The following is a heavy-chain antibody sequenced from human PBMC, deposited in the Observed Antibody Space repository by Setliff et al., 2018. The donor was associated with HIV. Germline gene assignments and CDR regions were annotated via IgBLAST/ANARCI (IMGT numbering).Heavy chain of an antibody. J-gene: IGHJ4*02. V-gene: IGHV5-51*03. Sequence: GGSLKISCKGSGYTFPHAWIGWVRQMPGKGLEWMGIIYLSDSDTRYSRSFQGQVTISVDQSITTAYLQWSSLKASDTAMYYCATSPGTYSDSSASYFDYWGQGTLVTVSS. D-gene: IGHD6-6*01. CDR1: GYTFPHAW. CDR2: IYLSDSDT. CDR3: ATSPGTYSDSSASYFDY.